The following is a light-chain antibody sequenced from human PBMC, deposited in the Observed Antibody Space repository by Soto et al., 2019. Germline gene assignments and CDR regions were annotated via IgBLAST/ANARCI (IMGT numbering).Light chain of an antibody. J-gene: IGKJ1*01. CDR1: QTISTW. CDR2: KAS. CDR3: QQYNSYPWT. Sequence: DIQMTQSPSSLSASVGDRVTITCRASQTISTWLAWYQQKPGEAPKLLIYKASTLEVGVPSRFSASGSGTEFTLTINTLQPADFATYYCQQYNSYPWTFGQGTKV. V-gene: IGKV1-5*03.